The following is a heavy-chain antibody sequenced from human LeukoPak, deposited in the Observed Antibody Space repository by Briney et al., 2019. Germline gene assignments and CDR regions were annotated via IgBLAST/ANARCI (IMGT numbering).Heavy chain of an antibody. V-gene: IGHV1-69*05. D-gene: IGHD4-11*01. CDR2: IIPIFGTA. Sequence: ASVKVSCKASGGTFSSYAISWVRQAPGQGLEWMGGIIPIFGTANYAQKFQGRVTITTDESTSTAYMELSSLRSEDTAVYYCARGQVTKGPYYYMDVWGKGTTVTVSS. CDR1: GGTFSSYA. J-gene: IGHJ6*03. CDR3: ARGQVTKGPYYYMDV.